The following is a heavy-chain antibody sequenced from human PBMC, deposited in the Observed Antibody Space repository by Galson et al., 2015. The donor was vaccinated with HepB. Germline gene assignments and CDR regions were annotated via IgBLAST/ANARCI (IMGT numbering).Heavy chain of an antibody. D-gene: IGHD5-18*01. Sequence: SLRLSCAASGFTFSSYAMHWVRQAPGKGLEWVAVISYDGSNKYYADSVKGRFTISRDNSKNTLYLQMNSLRAEDTAVYYCARDNRGYSYGSYPAFDIWGQGTMVTVSS. V-gene: IGHV3-30*04. J-gene: IGHJ3*02. CDR3: ARDNRGYSYGSYPAFDI. CDR2: ISYDGSNK. CDR1: GFTFSSYA.